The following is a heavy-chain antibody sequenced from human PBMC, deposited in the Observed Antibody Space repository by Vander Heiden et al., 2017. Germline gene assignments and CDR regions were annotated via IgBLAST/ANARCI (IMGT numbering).Heavy chain of an antibody. CDR1: GYTFTSYY. D-gene: IGHD3-10*01. V-gene: IGHV1-46*01. CDR2: INPSGGSK. Sequence: QVQLVQSGAEVKKPGASVKVSCKASGYTFTSYYMHWVRQAPGQGLEWMGIINPSGGSKSYAKKFQGRVTMTRDTSTSTVYMELSSLRSEDTAVYYCARLLRYYYGSGSSDYWGQGTLVTVSS. CDR3: ARLLRYYYGSGSSDY. J-gene: IGHJ4*02.